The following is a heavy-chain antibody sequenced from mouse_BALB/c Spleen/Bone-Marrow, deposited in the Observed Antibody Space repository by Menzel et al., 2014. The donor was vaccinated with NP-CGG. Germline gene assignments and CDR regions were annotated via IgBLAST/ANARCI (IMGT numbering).Heavy chain of an antibody. J-gene: IGHJ2*01. CDR1: GFSLTSYG. V-gene: IGHV2-2*01. CDR2: IWSGGST. D-gene: IGHD1-1*01. Sequence: ESGPGLVQPSQSLSITCTVSGFSLTSYGVHWVRQSPGKGLEWLGVIWSGGSTDYNAAFISRLSISKDNSKSQVFFKMNSLQADDTAIYYCVRNGDYYYFDYWGQGTTLTVSS. CDR3: VRNGDYYYFDY.